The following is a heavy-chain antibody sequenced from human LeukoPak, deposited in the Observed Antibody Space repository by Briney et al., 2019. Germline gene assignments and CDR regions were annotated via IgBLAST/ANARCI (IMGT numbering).Heavy chain of an antibody. Sequence: ASVKVSCKASGGTFTYYAISWVRQAPGQGLEWMGWISAYNGNTNYAQKLQGRVTMTTDTSTSTAYMELRSLRSDDTAVYYCARDYRVDTAMNYYFDYWGQGTLVTVSS. J-gene: IGHJ4*02. CDR1: GGTFTYYA. V-gene: IGHV1-18*01. CDR3: ARDYRVDTAMNYYFDY. CDR2: ISAYNGNT. D-gene: IGHD5-18*01.